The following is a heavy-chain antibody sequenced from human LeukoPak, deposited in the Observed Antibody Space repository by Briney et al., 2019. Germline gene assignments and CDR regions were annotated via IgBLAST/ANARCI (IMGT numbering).Heavy chain of an antibody. Sequence: SETLSLTCTVSGGSISSYSWSWIRQPPGQGLEWDGYIYYSGSTNYNPSLKSRVTISVDTSKNQFSLKLSSVTAADTAVYFCARGVRELEPFDPWGQGTLVTVSS. CDR3: ARGVRELEPFDP. V-gene: IGHV4-59*01. CDR1: GGSISSYS. J-gene: IGHJ5*02. CDR2: IYYSGST. D-gene: IGHD3-10*01.